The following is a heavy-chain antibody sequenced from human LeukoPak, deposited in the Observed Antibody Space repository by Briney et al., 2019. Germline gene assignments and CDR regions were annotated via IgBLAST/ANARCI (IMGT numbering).Heavy chain of an antibody. CDR2: IYYSGST. Sequence: PSETLSLTCTVSGGSISSSSYYWGWIRQPPGKGLEWIGSIYYSGSTYYNPSLKSRVTISVDTSKNQFSLKLSSVTAADTAVYYCARHSTVWIGYDILTGHADWGQGTLVTVSS. CDR3: ARHSTVWIGYDILTGHAD. J-gene: IGHJ4*02. CDR1: GGSISSSSYY. D-gene: IGHD3-9*01. V-gene: IGHV4-39*01.